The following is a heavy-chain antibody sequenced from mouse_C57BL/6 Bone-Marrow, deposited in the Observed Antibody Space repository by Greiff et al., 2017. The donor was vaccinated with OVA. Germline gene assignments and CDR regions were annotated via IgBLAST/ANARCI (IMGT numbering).Heavy chain of an antibody. J-gene: IGHJ4*01. CDR3: ARRRYYAMDY. CDR1: GFTFSDYG. V-gene: IGHV5-15*01. Sequence: EVNVVESGGGLVQPGGSLKLSCAASGFTFSDYGMAWVRQAPRQGPEWVAFISNLAYSIYYADTVTGRFTISRENAKNTLYLEMSSLRSEDTAMYYCARRRYYAMDYWGQGTSVTVSS. CDR2: ISNLAYSI.